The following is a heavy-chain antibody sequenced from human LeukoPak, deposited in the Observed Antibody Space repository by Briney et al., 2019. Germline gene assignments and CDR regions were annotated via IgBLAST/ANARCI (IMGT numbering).Heavy chain of an antibody. J-gene: IGHJ5*01. V-gene: IGHV3-30*18. D-gene: IGHD4-17*01. CDR3: AKDWALYRDYVAYFES. Sequence: GTSLRLSCAASGFTFSSYAMHWVRQAPGKGLEWVAVIRYDGSDKYYGDSVKGRFTISRDNSKNTLYLQMNSLRPEDTAVHYCAKDWALYRDYVAYFESWGQGTLVTVSS. CDR2: IRYDGSDK. CDR1: GFTFSSYA.